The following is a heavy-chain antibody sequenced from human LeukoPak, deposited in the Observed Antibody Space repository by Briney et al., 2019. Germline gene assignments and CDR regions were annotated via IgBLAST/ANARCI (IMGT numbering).Heavy chain of an antibody. D-gene: IGHD3-22*01. Sequence: GGSLRLSCAASGFIFNNFGLIWVRQAPGKGLEWVSAISNDGGGTMYADFVKGRFTISRDNFKITLFLQMNSLRAEDTALYYCAKGSSGYFADLWGQGTLVTVSS. CDR1: GFIFNNFG. CDR3: AKGSSGYFADL. V-gene: IGHV3-23*01. CDR2: ISNDGGGT. J-gene: IGHJ5*02.